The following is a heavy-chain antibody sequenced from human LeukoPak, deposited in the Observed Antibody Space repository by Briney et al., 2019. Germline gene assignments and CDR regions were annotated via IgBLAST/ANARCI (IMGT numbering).Heavy chain of an antibody. V-gene: IGHV4-30-4*01. CDR1: GGSISSGDNY. CDR2: IYYSGST. Sequence: SETLSLTCTVSGGSISSGDNYWSWIRQPPGKGLEWIGYIYYSGSTYYNPSLKSRVTISVDTSKNQFSLKLSSVTAADTAVYYCARYCSSTSCYLGYFDYWGQGTLVTVSS. J-gene: IGHJ4*02. D-gene: IGHD2-2*01. CDR3: ARYCSSTSCYLGYFDY.